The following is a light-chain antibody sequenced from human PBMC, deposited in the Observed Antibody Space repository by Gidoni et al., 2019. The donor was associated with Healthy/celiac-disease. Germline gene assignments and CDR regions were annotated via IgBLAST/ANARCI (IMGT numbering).Light chain of an antibody. Sequence: NFMLTQPHSVSESPGKTVTISCTRSSGSIGSNYVQWYQPRPGSAPTTLIYEDNQRVSGVPDRFSGSIDSSSNSASLTISGLKTEDEADYYCQSYDTTIRVFGGGTKLTVL. J-gene: IGLJ3*02. CDR3: QSYDTTIRV. V-gene: IGLV6-57*04. CDR1: SGSIGSNY. CDR2: EDN.